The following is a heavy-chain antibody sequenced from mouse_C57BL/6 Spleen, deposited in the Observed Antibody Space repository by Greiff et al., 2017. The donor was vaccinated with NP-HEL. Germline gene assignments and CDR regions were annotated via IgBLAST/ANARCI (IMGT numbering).Heavy chain of an antibody. CDR2: ISSGGSYT. J-gene: IGHJ4*01. V-gene: IGHV5-6*01. CDR1: GFTFSSYG. D-gene: IGHD2-4*01. Sequence: EVKLMESGGDLVKPGGSLKLSCAASGFTFSSYGMSWVRQTPDKRLEWVATISSGGSYTYYPDSVKGRFTISRDNAKNTLYLQMSSLKSEDTAMYYCARHGYDYDGFYYAMDYWGQRTSVTVSS. CDR3: ARHGYDYDGFYYAMDY.